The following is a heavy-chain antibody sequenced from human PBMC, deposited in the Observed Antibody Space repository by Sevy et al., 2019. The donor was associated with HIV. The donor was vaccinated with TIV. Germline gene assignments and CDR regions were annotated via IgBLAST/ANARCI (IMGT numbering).Heavy chain of an antibody. J-gene: IGHJ6*02. V-gene: IGHV3-72*01. CDR3: TRALIVVAGFFRYYHGMDV. CDR2: SRNKANSYTP. CDR1: GFTFSDHY. Sequence: GGSLRLSCAASGFTFSDHYMDWVRQAPGKGLEWIGRSRNKANSYTPEYAASVKGRFTISRDESKNSLYLQMNSLKSEDTAIYYCTRALIVVAGFFRYYHGMDVWGQGTTVTVSS. D-gene: IGHD6-19*01.